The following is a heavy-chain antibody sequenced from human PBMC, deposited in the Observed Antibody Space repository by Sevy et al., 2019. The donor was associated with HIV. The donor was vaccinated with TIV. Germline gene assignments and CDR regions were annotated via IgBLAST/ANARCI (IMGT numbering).Heavy chain of an antibody. CDR3: GAGVGASDFDY. D-gene: IGHD1-26*01. V-gene: IGHV3-15*01. Sequence: GGYLRLSCVASGFTFNKAWMSWVRQAPGKGLEWVGRIKSKTDGATRDLAAPVKGRIIISRDDSKNTLYLQISNLKIEDTGVYFCGAGVGASDFDYWGQGTLVTVSS. CDR2: IKSKTDGATR. J-gene: IGHJ4*02. CDR1: GFTFNKAW.